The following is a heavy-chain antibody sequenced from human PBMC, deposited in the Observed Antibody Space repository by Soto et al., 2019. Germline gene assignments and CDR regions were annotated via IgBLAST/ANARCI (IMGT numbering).Heavy chain of an antibody. D-gene: IGHD3-10*01. CDR3: ATLWFGEGNY. CDR1: GGSISSSSYY. CDR2: IYYSGST. J-gene: IGHJ4*02. Sequence: QLQLQESGPGLVKPSETLSLTCTVSGGSISSSSYYWGWIRQPPGKGLEWIGSIYYSGSTYYNPSLNSRVTLSVDTSKNQFSLELSSVTAADTAVYYCATLWFGEGNYWGQGTLVTVSS. V-gene: IGHV4-39*01.